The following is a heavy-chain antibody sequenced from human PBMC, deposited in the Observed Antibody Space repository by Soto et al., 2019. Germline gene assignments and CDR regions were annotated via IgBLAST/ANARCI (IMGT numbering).Heavy chain of an antibody. D-gene: IGHD3-10*01. CDR2: VSGSGGST. CDR3: AKEWLYGSGSFFYYGMDV. Sequence: GGSLRLSCAASGFTFSSHAMNWVRQAPGKGLEWVSSVSGSGGSTYYADSVKGRFTISRDNSKNTLYLQVNSLRAEDTAVYYCAKEWLYGSGSFFYYGMDVWGQGTTVTVSS. CDR1: GFTFSSHA. J-gene: IGHJ6*02. V-gene: IGHV3-23*01.